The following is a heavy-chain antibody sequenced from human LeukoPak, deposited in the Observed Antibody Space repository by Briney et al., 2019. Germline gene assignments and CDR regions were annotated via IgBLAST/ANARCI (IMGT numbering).Heavy chain of an antibody. V-gene: IGHV3-49*03. CDR1: GVTFTDYA. Sequence: GGSLTLSCTVSGVTFTDYARSWFRQAPGKGLEWVGFIRSKAFGGTTEYAASVKGRFTISRDDSKSIAYLQMSSLQIEDTAVYYCTRELLWFGVSRYYFDFWGQGTLVTVSS. CDR2: IRSKAFGGTT. CDR3: TRELLWFGVSRYYFDF. J-gene: IGHJ4*02. D-gene: IGHD3-10*01.